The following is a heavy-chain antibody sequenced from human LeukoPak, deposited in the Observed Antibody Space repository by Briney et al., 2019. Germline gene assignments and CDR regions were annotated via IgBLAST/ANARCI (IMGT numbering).Heavy chain of an antibody. J-gene: IGHJ4*02. CDR1: GYSFTGYY. CDR2: INPNSGGT. Sequence: ASVKVSCKASGYSFTGYYMHWVRQAPGQGLERMGWINPNSGGTNYAQKFQGRVTMTRDTSISTAYMELSRLRSDDTAVYYCARDPIVGGYFDYWGQGTLVTVSS. V-gene: IGHV1-2*02. CDR3: ARDPIVGGYFDY. D-gene: IGHD3-22*01.